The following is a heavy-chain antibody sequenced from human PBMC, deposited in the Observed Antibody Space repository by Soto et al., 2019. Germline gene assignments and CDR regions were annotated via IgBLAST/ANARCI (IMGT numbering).Heavy chain of an antibody. CDR2: ISAYNGNT. V-gene: IGHV1-18*01. CDR3: ARVNWGVWFDP. Sequence: QVHLVQSGAEVRKPGASVKVSCKASGYTFTSYGISWVRQAPGQGLEWMGWISAYNGNTNYAQQLQGRVTMTTDTSTSTAYLELRSLTSDDTAVYYCARVNWGVWFDPWGQGTLVTVSS. J-gene: IGHJ5*02. D-gene: IGHD7-27*01. CDR1: GYTFTSYG.